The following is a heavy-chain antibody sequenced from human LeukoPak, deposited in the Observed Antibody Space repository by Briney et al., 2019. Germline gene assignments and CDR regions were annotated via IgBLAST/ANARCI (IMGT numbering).Heavy chain of an antibody. CDR3: AKDRRYDSYYCGMDV. V-gene: IGHV3-23*01. CDR1: GFTFSSYA. CDR2: ISGSGGST. D-gene: IGHD3-3*01. Sequence: GGSLRLSCAASGFTFSSYAMSWVRQAPGKGLEWVSAISGSGGSTYYADSVKGRFTISRDNSKNTLYLQMNSLRAEDTAVYYCAKDRRYDSYYCGMDVWGQGTTVTVSS. J-gene: IGHJ6*02.